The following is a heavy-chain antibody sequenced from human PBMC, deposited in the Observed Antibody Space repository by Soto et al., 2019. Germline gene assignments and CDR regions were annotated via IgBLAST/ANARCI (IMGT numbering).Heavy chain of an antibody. Sequence: ESGGGVVQPGRSLRLSCAASGFTFSSYGMHWVRQAPGKGLEWVAVISYDGSNKYYADSVKGRFTISRDNSKNTLYLQMNSLRAEDTAVYYCAKDTADIVVVPAAIGAFDIWGQGTMVTVSS. J-gene: IGHJ3*02. CDR2: ISYDGSNK. CDR3: AKDTADIVVVPAAIGAFDI. CDR1: GFTFSSYG. D-gene: IGHD2-2*01. V-gene: IGHV3-30*18.